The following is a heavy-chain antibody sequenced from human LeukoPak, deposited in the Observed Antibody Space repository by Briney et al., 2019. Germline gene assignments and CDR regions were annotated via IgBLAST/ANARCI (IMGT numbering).Heavy chain of an antibody. CDR3: AKDLQDYGFWSGLGGGYYYYYGMDV. CDR1: GFTFSSYG. Sequence: GRSLRLSCAASGFTFSSYGMHWVRQAPGKGLEWVAVISYDGSNKYYADSVKGRFTISRDNSKNTLYLQMNSLRAEDTAVYYCAKDLQDYGFWSGLGGGYYYYYGMDVWGQGTTVTVSS. J-gene: IGHJ6*02. V-gene: IGHV3-30*18. D-gene: IGHD3-3*01. CDR2: ISYDGSNK.